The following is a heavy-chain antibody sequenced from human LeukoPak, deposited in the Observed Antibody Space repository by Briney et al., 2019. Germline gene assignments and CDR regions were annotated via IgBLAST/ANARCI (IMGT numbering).Heavy chain of an antibody. CDR3: ARREYDHSSGSNI. D-gene: IGHD3-22*01. Sequence: GESLNLSCTGSGYSFTTYWIGWVRQMPGKGLEWMGIIYSGDYDTRYTPSFQGQVTISADKSTSTAYLQWSSLKAADTAVYYCARREYDHSSGSNIWGQGTMVTVSS. J-gene: IGHJ3*02. V-gene: IGHV5-51*01. CDR2: IYSGDYDT. CDR1: GYSFTTYW.